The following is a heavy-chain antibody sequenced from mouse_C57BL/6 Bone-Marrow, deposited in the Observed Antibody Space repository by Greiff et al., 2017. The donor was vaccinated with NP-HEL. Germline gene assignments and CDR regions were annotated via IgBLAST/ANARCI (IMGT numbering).Heavy chain of an antibody. V-gene: IGHV1-74*01. CDR2: IHPSDSDT. J-gene: IGHJ2*01. Sequence: VQLQQPGAELVKPGASVKVSCKASGYTFTSYWMHWVKQRPGQGLEWIGRIHPSDSDTNYNQKFKGNATLTVDKSSSTPYMQLSSLTSEDSAVYYCAMDYYDYTYYGYRGQGTTLSVAS. CDR1: GYTFTSYW. D-gene: IGHD2-4*01. CDR3: AMDYYDYTYYGY.